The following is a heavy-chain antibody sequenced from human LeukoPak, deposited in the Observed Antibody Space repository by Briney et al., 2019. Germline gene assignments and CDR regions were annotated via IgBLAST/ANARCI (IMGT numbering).Heavy chain of an antibody. V-gene: IGHV3-30*04. CDR1: GFTFSTYS. D-gene: IGHD3-22*01. Sequence: GRSLRLSCEVSGFTFSTYSMHGVRHAPGKGLEWVAVMSHDGSNKFYADSVKGRFTISRDNSKNTLYLQVNSLRVEDTTMYYCARGTYYYNSGGYYFDYWGQGTLVTVSS. J-gene: IGHJ4*02. CDR3: ARGTYYYNSGGYYFDY. CDR2: MSHDGSNK.